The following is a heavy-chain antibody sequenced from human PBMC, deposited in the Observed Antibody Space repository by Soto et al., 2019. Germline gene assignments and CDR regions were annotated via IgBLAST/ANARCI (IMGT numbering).Heavy chain of an antibody. Sequence: SQSLSLTCAISGDSVSSTSAAWSWIRQSPSRGLEWLGRTYYRSKWYSDYAVSVKSRITINPDTSKNQFSLQLNSVTPEDTAVYYCARGSYYSGWVWGQGTLVTVSS. J-gene: IGHJ4*02. CDR1: GDSVSSTSAA. CDR2: TYYRSKWYS. D-gene: IGHD6-19*01. CDR3: ARGSYYSGWV. V-gene: IGHV6-1*01.